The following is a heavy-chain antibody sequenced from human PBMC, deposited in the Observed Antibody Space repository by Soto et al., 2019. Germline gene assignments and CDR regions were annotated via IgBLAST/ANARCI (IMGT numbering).Heavy chain of an antibody. CDR3: ARDRDDYGSGNYYNRIDF. V-gene: IGHV1-69*01. CDR1: GGIFSTYA. Sequence: QVQLVQSGAEVKKPGSSVKVSCKASGGIFSTYAISRFRQAPGQGLEWMGGIIPLFGTPNYAQRFQGRVTITADESTSTAYMELSRLRSEDTAVYYCARDRDDYGSGNYYNRIDFWGQGTLVTVSS. D-gene: IGHD3-10*01. J-gene: IGHJ4*02. CDR2: IIPLFGTP.